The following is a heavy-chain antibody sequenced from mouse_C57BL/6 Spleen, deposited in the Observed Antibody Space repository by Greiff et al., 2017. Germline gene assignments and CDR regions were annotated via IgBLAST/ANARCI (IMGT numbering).Heavy chain of an antibody. J-gene: IGHJ4*01. CDR1: GYAFSSSW. Sequence: VQLQQSGPELVKPGASVKISCKASGYAFSSSWMNWVKQRPGKGLEWIGRFFPGDGDTNYNGKFKGKATLTAAKSSSTAYMPLSSLTSEDSAVYFCARGGYYYGSSLNYYAMDYWGQGTSVTVSS. V-gene: IGHV1-82*01. D-gene: IGHD1-1*01. CDR2: FFPGDGDT. CDR3: ARGGYYYGSSLNYYAMDY.